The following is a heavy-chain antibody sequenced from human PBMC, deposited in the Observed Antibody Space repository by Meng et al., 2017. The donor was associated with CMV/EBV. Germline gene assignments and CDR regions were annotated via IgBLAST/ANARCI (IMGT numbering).Heavy chain of an antibody. Sequence: GGSLRLSCSASGFSFSTSWMSWVRQAPGKGLEWVANIKPDGSEKYYLDSVKGRFTISRDTAKSSLFLEMNSLRAEDTAMYYCARTQHLRFDCFNIRGQGTMVTVSS. CDR2: IKPDGSEK. V-gene: IGHV3-7*01. D-gene: IGHD5-12*01. J-gene: IGHJ3*01. CDR3: ARTQHLRFDCFNI. CDR1: GFSFSTSW.